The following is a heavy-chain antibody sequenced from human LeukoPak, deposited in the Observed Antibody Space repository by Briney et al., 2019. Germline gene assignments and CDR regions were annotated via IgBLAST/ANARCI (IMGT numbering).Heavy chain of an antibody. V-gene: IGHV1-2*02. CDR2: INPNSGGT. CDR1: GYTFTGYY. Sequence: ASVKCSCKASGYTFTGYYMHWVREAPGQGLEWMGWINPNSGGTNYAQHFQGRVTMTRDTSIRTVYMELSRLRSDDTAVYSCANTYGSGSYYKGGFDPWGQGTLVTVSS. CDR3: ANTYGSGSYYKGGFDP. J-gene: IGHJ5*02. D-gene: IGHD3-10*01.